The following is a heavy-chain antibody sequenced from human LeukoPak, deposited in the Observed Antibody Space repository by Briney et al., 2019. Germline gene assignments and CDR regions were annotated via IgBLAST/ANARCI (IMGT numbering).Heavy chain of an antibody. J-gene: IGHJ4*02. CDR3: AREREVAAWSHFDY. D-gene: IGHD2-15*01. V-gene: IGHV4-59*01. CDR1: GGSISGYY. Sequence: SETLSLTCAVSGGSISGYYWSWIRQPPGKGLEWIGDINYSGSTNYNPSLKSRVTISVDTSKNQFSLKLSSVTAADTAVYYCAREREVAAWSHFDYWGQGTLVTVSS. CDR2: INYSGST.